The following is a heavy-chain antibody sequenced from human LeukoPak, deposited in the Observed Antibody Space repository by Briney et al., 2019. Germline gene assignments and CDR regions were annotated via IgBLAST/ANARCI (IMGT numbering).Heavy chain of an antibody. J-gene: IGHJ4*02. D-gene: IGHD4/OR15-4a*01. CDR2: FYSGGST. CDR3: ARRAGAYSHPYDY. Sequence: GGSLRLSCAASGFTVSSNYMSWVRQAPGKGLEWVSVFYSGGSTYYADSVKGRFTISRDNSKNTLYLQMNSLRAEDTAVYYCARRAGAYSHPYDYWGQGALVTVSS. CDR1: GFTVSSNY. V-gene: IGHV3-66*04.